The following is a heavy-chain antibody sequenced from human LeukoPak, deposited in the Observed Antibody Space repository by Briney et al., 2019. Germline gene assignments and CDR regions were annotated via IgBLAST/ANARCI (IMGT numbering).Heavy chain of an antibody. CDR2: ITSSSTYI. D-gene: IGHD5-24*01. V-gene: IGHV3-21*01. J-gene: IGHJ4*02. CDR3: AIPGEGYNYYFDY. CDR1: GFTFSRYT. Sequence: GGSLRLSCAASGFTFSRYTMNWVRQAPGKGLEWVSSITSSSTYIYYADSLKGRFTISRDNAKNSLYLQMNSLRAEDTAVYYCAIPGEGYNYYFDYWGKGTLVTVSS.